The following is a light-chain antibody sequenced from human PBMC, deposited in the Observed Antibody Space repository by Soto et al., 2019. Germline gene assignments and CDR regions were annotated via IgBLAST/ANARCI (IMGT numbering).Light chain of an antibody. CDR3: QQSYSTPPT. CDR1: QTINSY. J-gene: IGKJ2*01. CDR2: AAS. Sequence: DIQMTQSPSSLSASVGDRVTITCRASQTINSYLNWYQQKPGKAPNLLIHAASSVQSGVPSRFSGSGSGTDFTLTISSLQPEDFATYYCQQSYSTPPTFGQGTKVDIK. V-gene: IGKV1-39*01.